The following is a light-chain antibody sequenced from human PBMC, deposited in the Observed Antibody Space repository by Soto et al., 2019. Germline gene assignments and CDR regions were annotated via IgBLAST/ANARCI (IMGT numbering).Light chain of an antibody. CDR1: QSISSW. V-gene: IGKV1-5*01. Sequence: DIQMTQSPSTLSASVGDRVTITCRASQSISSWLAWYQQKPGKAPKFLIYDASSLESGVPSRFSGSGSGTEFTLTISSLQADDFATYYXQQYNSYSLTFGGGTKVEIK. CDR2: DAS. CDR3: QQYNSYSLT. J-gene: IGKJ4*01.